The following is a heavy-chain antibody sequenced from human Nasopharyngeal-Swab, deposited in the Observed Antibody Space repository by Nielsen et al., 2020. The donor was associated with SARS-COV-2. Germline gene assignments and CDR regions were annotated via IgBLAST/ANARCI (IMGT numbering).Heavy chain of an antibody. D-gene: IGHD6-19*01. CDR1: GYSFTHYA. Sequence: ASVKVSCKASGYSFTHYAINWVRQAPGQGLVWMGYINTKSGGPIYAQGFTGRFVFSLDPSVSTAYLQISDLKAEDTAVYFCARPQVGSGLARNWGRGTPVTVSA. CDR3: ARPQVGSGLARN. J-gene: IGHJ4*02. V-gene: IGHV7-4-1*02. CDR2: INTKSGGP.